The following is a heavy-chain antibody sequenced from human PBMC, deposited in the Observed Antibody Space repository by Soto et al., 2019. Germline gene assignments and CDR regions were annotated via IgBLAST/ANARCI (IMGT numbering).Heavy chain of an antibody. Sequence: SQTLSLTCVISGDSVSSNSVAWNWIRQSPSRGLEWLGRTYYRSKWYNDYGVTVKGRITINPDTSKNQFSLQLNSVTPEDTAVYYCARGRFNAFGIWGQGTMVTVS. CDR2: TYYRSKWYN. V-gene: IGHV6-1*01. CDR3: ARGRFNAFGI. D-gene: IGHD3-3*01. CDR1: GDSVSSNSVA. J-gene: IGHJ3*02.